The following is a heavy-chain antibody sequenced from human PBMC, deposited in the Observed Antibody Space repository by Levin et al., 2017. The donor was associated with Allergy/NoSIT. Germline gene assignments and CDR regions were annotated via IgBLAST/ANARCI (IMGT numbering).Heavy chain of an antibody. V-gene: IGHV3-23*01. CDR2: ITGGGSTT. Sequence: GESLKISFAASGFPFSDYAMTWVRQAPGKGLEWVSVITGGGSTTYYGDSVKGRFTASRDNSKNTLFLELNSLRAEDTAIYYCAKKQGGTTGFSFDVWGRGTMVTVSS. CDR1: GFPFSDYA. D-gene: IGHD1/OR15-1a*01. J-gene: IGHJ3*01. CDR3: AKKQGGTTGFSFDV.